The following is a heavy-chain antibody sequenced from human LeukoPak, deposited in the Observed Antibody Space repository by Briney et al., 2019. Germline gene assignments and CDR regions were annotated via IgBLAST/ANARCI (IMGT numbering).Heavy chain of an antibody. CDR1: GFTFSSYW. CDR2: IKQDGSEK. V-gene: IGHV3-7*03. J-gene: IGHJ4*02. Sequence: PGGSLRLSCAASGFTFSSYWTSWVRQAPGKGLEWVANIKQDGSEKYYVDSVKGRFTISRDNAKNSLYLQINSLRAEDTAVYYCARARVVTKWIDYWGQGTLVTVSS. CDR3: ARARVVTKWIDY. D-gene: IGHD2-21*02.